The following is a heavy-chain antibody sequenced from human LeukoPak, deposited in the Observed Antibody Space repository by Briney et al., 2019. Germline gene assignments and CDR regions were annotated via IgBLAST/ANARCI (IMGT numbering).Heavy chain of an antibody. CDR3: ARGGKAAVRFDL. CDR2: IYYSGST. Sequence: SETLSLTCTVSGXSISSGDYYWSWIRQPPGKGLEWIGYIYYSGSTYYNPSLKSRVTISVDTSKNQFSLKLSSVTAADTAVYYCARGGKAAVRFDLWGRGTLVTVSS. CDR1: GXSISSGDYY. D-gene: IGHD2-15*01. V-gene: IGHV4-30-4*01. J-gene: IGHJ2*01.